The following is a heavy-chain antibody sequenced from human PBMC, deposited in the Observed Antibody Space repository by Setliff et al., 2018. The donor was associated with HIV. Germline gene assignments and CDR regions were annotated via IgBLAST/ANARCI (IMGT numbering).Heavy chain of an antibody. Sequence: SETLSLTCTVSDGSISNYYWNWTRQPAGKGLEWIGRIFTSGTTNYNPSLRSRVTISVDASKNQFSLRLSSVTAADTAVYYCAREGFYNSYYYYMDVWGIGTTVTVSS. CDR2: IFTSGTT. V-gene: IGHV4-4*07. CDR1: DGSISNYY. CDR3: AREGFYNSYYYYMDV. J-gene: IGHJ6*03. D-gene: IGHD2-2*02.